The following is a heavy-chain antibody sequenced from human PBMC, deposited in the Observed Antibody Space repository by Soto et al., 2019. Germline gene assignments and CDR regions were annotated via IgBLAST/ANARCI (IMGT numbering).Heavy chain of an antibody. J-gene: IGHJ4*02. CDR1: GFSLTTGGVG. V-gene: IGHV2-5*02. CDR3: VHSSQFSACNNYCFGFDY. Sequence: QITLRESGPTLVKPTETLTLTCTFSGFSLTTGGVGVGWIRQAPGKALEWLALIYWDGDKRYSPSLNNRLTTPKDXXQXQXXLIMSNMDPVDTSTYYSVHSSQFSACNNYCFGFDYWGQGTLVTVSS. CDR2: IYWDGDK. D-gene: IGHD2-8*01.